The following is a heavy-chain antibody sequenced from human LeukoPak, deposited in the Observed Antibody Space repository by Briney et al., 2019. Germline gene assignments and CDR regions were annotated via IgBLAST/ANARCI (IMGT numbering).Heavy chain of an antibody. CDR2: IKSDGSIT. D-gene: IGHD6-25*01. CDR3: ARVGARLGAFDI. Sequence: GGSLRLSCAASGFTFSSYWMRWVRQAPGKGLVWVSRIKSDGSITNYADSVKGRFTISRDNAKNTLYVQMNSLRAEDTAVYYCARVGARLGAFDIWGQGTMVTVSS. J-gene: IGHJ3*02. CDR1: GFTFSSYW. V-gene: IGHV3-74*01.